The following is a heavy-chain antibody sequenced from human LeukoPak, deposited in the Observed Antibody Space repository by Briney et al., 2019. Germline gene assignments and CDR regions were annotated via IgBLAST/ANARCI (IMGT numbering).Heavy chain of an antibody. Sequence: GESLKISCKGSGYSFITYWIGWVRQMPGKGLEWMGIIYLSDSDTRYSPSFQGQVTISADKSISTAYLQWSNLKASDTAIYYCATCLWFGEGAYMDVWGKGTTVTVSS. D-gene: IGHD3-10*01. V-gene: IGHV5-51*01. CDR1: GYSFITYW. J-gene: IGHJ6*03. CDR3: ATCLWFGEGAYMDV. CDR2: IYLSDSDT.